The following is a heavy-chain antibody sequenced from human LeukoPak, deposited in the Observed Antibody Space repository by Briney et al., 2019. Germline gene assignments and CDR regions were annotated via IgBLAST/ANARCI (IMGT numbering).Heavy chain of an antibody. CDR1: GFSLSTSGMR. V-gene: IGHV2-70*04. D-gene: IGHD2-21*02. J-gene: IGHJ4*02. Sequence: SGPTLANPTQTLTLTCTFSGFSLSTSGMRVSWIRQPPGKALEWLARIDWDDDKFYSTSLKTRLTISKDTSKNQVVLTMTNMDPVDTATYYCAARISYCGGDCSNFDYWGQGTLVTVSS. CDR2: IDWDDDK. CDR3: AARISYCGGDCSNFDY.